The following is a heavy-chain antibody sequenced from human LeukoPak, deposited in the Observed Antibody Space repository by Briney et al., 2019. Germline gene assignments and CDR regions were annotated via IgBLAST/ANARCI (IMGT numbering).Heavy chain of an antibody. Sequence: PGGSLRLSRAASGFTFSSYEMNWVRQAPGKGLEWVSYISSSGSTIYYADSVKGRFTISRDNAKNSLYLRMNSLRAEDTAVYYCARGVQNWLLLRGTFDYWGQGTLVTVSS. CDR2: ISSSGSTI. D-gene: IGHD3-9*01. CDR3: ARGVQNWLLLRGTFDY. J-gene: IGHJ4*02. V-gene: IGHV3-48*03. CDR1: GFTFSSYE.